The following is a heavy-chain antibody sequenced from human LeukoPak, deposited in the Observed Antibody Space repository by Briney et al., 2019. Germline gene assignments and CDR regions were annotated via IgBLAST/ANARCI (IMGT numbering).Heavy chain of an antibody. V-gene: IGHV4-39*07. Sequence: PSETLSLTCTVSGGSISSSSYYWGWIRQPPGKGLEWIGSIYYSVSTYYNPSLKSRVTISVDTSKNQFSLKLSSVTAADTAVYYCARYDVGWYYFDYWGQGTLVTVSS. D-gene: IGHD6-19*01. CDR2: IYYSVST. CDR1: GGSISSSSYY. CDR3: ARYDVGWYYFDY. J-gene: IGHJ4*02.